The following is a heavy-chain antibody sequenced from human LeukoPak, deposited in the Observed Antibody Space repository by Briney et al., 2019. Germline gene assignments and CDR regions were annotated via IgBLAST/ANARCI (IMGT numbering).Heavy chain of an antibody. CDR2: ISSSSSYI. V-gene: IGHV3-21*01. D-gene: IGHD6-13*01. Sequence: GGSLRLSCAASGSTFSSYSMNWVRQAPGKGLEWVSSISSSSSYIYYADSVKGRFTISRDNAKNSLYLQMNSLRAGDTAVYYCARAPPQGIAEYYFDYWGQGTLVTVSS. CDR1: GSTFSSYS. CDR3: ARAPPQGIAEYYFDY. J-gene: IGHJ4*02.